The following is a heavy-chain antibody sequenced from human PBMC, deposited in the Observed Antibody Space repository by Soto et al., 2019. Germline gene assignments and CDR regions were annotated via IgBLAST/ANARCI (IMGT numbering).Heavy chain of an antibody. Sequence: GGSLRLSCAASGFTFSSYAMSWVRQAPGKGLKWVSAISGSGGSTYYADSVKGRFTISRDNSKNTLYLQMNSLRAEDTAVYYCASSGSYQIDYWGQGTLVTVSS. J-gene: IGHJ4*02. CDR2: ISGSGGST. CDR3: ASSGSYQIDY. CDR1: GFTFSSYA. V-gene: IGHV3-23*01. D-gene: IGHD1-26*01.